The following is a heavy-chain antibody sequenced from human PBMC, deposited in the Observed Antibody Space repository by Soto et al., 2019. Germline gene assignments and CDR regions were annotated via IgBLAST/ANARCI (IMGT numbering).Heavy chain of an antibody. CDR3: VRAPGYCSDTSCYVYFDY. V-gene: IGHV3-21*01. Sequence: PGGSLRLSCAASGFTFSDYIMNWVRQAPGKGLDWVSFISSSSTYIYYADSVKGRFTISRDNAKNSLYLQVSSLIAEDTAVFYCVRAPGYCSDTSCYVYFDYWGQGSLVTVSS. D-gene: IGHD2-2*01. J-gene: IGHJ4*02. CDR2: ISSSSTYI. CDR1: GFTFSDYI.